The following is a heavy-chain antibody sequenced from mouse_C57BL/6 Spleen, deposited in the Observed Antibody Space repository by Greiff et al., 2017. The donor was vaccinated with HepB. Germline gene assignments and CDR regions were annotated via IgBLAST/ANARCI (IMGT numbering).Heavy chain of an antibody. D-gene: IGHD4-1*01. V-gene: IGHV1-82*01. CDR1: GYAFSSSW. Sequence: VQLQQSGPELVKPGASVKISCKASGYAFSSSWMNWVKQRPGKGLEWIGRIYPGDGDTNYNGKYKGKATLTADKSASTAYMQLSSLTSEDSAIYFCARLAGTPLDCFDYWGQGTTLTVSS. CDR3: ARLAGTPLDCFDY. CDR2: IYPGDGDT. J-gene: IGHJ2*01.